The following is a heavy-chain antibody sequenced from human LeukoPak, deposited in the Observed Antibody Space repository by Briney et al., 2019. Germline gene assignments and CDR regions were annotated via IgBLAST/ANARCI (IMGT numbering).Heavy chain of an antibody. CDR3: AKDRGHHSDY. CDR2: ISSSSSTI. J-gene: IGHJ4*02. V-gene: IGHV3-48*01. Sequence: GGSLRLSCAASRFSFRSYDMNWVRQAPGKGLEWVSYISSSSSTIYYADSVKGRFTISRDNSKNTLYLQMNSLRAEDTAVYYCAKDRGHHSDYWGQGTLVTVSS. D-gene: IGHD3-10*01. CDR1: RFSFRSYD.